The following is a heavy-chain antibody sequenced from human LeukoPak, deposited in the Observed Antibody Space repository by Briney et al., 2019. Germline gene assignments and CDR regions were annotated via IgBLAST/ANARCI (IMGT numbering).Heavy chain of an antibody. Sequence: SETLSLTCTVSGGSISSSNYYWGWIRQPPGKGLEWIGSIYYSGTTYYNPSLKSRVTISVDTSKNQFSLSLSSVTAADTAVYYCARQKYYDTSGYAIDYWGQGTLVTVSS. D-gene: IGHD3-22*01. CDR2: IYYSGTT. CDR1: GGSISSSNYY. J-gene: IGHJ4*02. CDR3: ARQKYYDTSGYAIDY. V-gene: IGHV4-39*01.